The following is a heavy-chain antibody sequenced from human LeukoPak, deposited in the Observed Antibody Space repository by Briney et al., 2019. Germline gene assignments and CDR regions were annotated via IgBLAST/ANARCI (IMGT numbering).Heavy chain of an antibody. J-gene: IGHJ3*02. CDR3: AKASGVPWADYAFDI. Sequence: QPGRSLRLSCAASGFTFSSYGMHWVRQAPGKGLEWVAVISYDGSNKYYADSVKGRFTISRDNSKNTLYLQMNSLRAEDRAEYYCAKASGVPWADYAFDIWGQGTMVTVSS. CDR2: ISYDGSNK. D-gene: IGHD3-10*01. CDR1: GFTFSSYG. V-gene: IGHV3-30*18.